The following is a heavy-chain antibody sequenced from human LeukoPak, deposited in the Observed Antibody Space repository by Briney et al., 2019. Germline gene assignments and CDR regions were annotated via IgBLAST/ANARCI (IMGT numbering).Heavy chain of an antibody. CDR2: IKGDGIDT. D-gene: IGHD1-26*01. CDR3: VRDQSLWALDI. J-gene: IGHJ3*02. Sequence: GGSLRLSCAASGFTFSNYWMHWVRHAPGKGLMWVSRIKGDGIDTIGADFVKGRFTTSRDNAKNTLYLQMNSLRAEDTATYYCVRDQSLWALDIWGQGTTVTVSS. V-gene: IGHV3-74*01. CDR1: GFTFSNYW.